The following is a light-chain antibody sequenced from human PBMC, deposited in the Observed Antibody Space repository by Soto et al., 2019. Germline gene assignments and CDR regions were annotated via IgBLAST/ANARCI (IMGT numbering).Light chain of an antibody. CDR1: QSVSSNY. CDR2: GSS. Sequence: EIVLTQSPATLSLSPGERATLSCRASQSVSSNYLAWYHHKPGQAPSLLIYGSSHMATGIPDRFSGSGSGPEFPLTISRLEPEDFAVYYCQQYSNSPQTFGQGTKVEIK. V-gene: IGKV3-20*01. J-gene: IGKJ1*01. CDR3: QQYSNSPQT.